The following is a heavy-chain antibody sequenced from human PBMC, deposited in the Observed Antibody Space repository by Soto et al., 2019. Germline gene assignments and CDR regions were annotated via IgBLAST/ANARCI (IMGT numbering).Heavy chain of an antibody. CDR3: ARYSSDYGDYSFDY. D-gene: IGHD4-17*01. CDR1: GGSISSYY. V-gene: IGHV4-59*01. CDR2: IYYSGST. J-gene: IGHJ4*02. Sequence: PSETLSLTCTVSGGSISSYYWSWIRQPPGKGLEWIGYIYYSGSTNYNPSLKSRVTISVDTSKNQFSLKLSSVTAAGTAVYYCARYSSDYGDYSFDYWGQGTLVTVSS.